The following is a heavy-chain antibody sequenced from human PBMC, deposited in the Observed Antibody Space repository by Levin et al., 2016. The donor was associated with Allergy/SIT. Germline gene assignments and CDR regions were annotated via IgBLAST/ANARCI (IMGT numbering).Heavy chain of an antibody. J-gene: IGHJ4*02. Sequence: WVRQAPGQGLEWMGIINPSGGSTSYAQKFQGRVTMTRDTSTSTVYMELSSLRSEDTAVYYCARGQRGYSYRPLFDYWGQGTLVTVSS. D-gene: IGHD5-18*01. V-gene: IGHV1-46*01. CDR3: ARGQRGYSYRPLFDY. CDR2: INPSGGST.